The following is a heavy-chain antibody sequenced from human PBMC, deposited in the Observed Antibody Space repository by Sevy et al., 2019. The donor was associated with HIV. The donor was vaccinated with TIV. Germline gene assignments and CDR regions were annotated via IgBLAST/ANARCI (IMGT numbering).Heavy chain of an antibody. CDR3: ARVGWGGSGEIHFDY. Sequence: ASVKVSCKASGYTFTSYGISWVRQAPGQGLEWMGWISAYNGNTNYAQKLQGRVTMTTDTSTSTAYMELRSLRSDDTAVYYCARVGWGGSGEIHFDYWGQGTLVTVSS. V-gene: IGHV1-18*01. CDR2: ISAYNGNT. D-gene: IGHD3-16*01. CDR1: GYTFTSYG. J-gene: IGHJ4*02.